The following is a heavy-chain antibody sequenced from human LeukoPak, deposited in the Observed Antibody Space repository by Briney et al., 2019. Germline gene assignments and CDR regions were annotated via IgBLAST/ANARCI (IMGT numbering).Heavy chain of an antibody. CDR1: GDSIRSNNYY. CDR2: IYDTGST. CDR3: QSRFLEWLLGY. V-gene: IGHV4-39*01. Sequence: SETLSLTCTVPGDSIRSNNYYWGWIRQPPGKGLEWIGSIYDTGSTFYNPSLKSRVIISVDTPKNQFSLKLSSVTAADTAVYYCQSRFLEWLLGYWGQGTLVTVSS. J-gene: IGHJ4*02. D-gene: IGHD3-3*01.